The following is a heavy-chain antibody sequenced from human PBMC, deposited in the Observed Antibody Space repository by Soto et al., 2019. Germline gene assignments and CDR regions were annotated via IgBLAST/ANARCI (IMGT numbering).Heavy chain of an antibody. CDR2: IIPIFGTA. J-gene: IGHJ4*02. V-gene: IGHV1-69*13. CDR1: GGTFSSYA. CDR3: AKGYDSSGYYLSFFDY. D-gene: IGHD3-22*01. Sequence: ASVKVSCKASGGTFSSYAISWVRQAPGQGLEWMGGIIPIFGTANYAQEFQGRVTITADESTSTAYMELSSLRSEDTAVYYCAKGYDSSGYYLSFFDYWGQGTLVTVSS.